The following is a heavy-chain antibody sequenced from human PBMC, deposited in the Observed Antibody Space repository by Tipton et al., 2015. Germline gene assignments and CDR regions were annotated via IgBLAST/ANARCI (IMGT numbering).Heavy chain of an antibody. V-gene: IGHV4-39*01. D-gene: IGHD1-1*01. CDR3: GRSISSSGTQVDY. J-gene: IGHJ4*02. CDR2: VRYTGNT. CDR1: GGSVNSGDYY. Sequence: TLSLTCSVSGGSVNSGDYYWVWIRQPPGKGLEWIGSVRYTGNTYYIPSLKSRVTISVDTSRNQFSLRLTSVTAADTAVYYCGRSISSSGTQVDYWGQGTLVTVAP.